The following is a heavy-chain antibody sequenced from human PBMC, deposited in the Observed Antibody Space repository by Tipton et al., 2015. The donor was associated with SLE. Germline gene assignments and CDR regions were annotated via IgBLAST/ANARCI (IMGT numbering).Heavy chain of an antibody. CDR2: IYPGDSDT. J-gene: IGHJ6*03. CDR3: ARHPRIGGSKGYYYYMDV. V-gene: IGHV5-51*01. Sequence: QLVQSGAEVKKPGESLKISCKGSGYSFTSYWIGWVRQMPGKGLEWMGIIYPGDSDTRYSPSFQGQVTISADKSISTAYLQWSSLKASDTAMYYCARHPRIGGSKGYYYYMDVWGKGTTVTVSS. CDR1: GYSFTSYW. D-gene: IGHD3-16*01.